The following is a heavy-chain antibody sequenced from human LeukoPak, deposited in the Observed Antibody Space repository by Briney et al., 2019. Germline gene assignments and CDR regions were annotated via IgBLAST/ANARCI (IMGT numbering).Heavy chain of an antibody. Sequence: GGSLRLSCAASGFTFSSYSMNWVRQAPGKGREWVSSVSRSSSYIYYADSVKGRFTISRDNAKNSLYLQMNSLRAEDTAVYYCASDDYSNYGLDYWGQGTLVTVSS. CDR3: ASDDYSNYGLDY. D-gene: IGHD4-11*01. CDR1: GFTFSSYS. V-gene: IGHV3-21*01. CDR2: VSRSSSYI. J-gene: IGHJ4*02.